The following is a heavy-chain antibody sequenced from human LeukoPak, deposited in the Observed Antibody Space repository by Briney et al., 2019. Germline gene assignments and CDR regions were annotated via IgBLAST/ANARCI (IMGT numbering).Heavy chain of an antibody. CDR2: INPNSGGT. CDR3: ARDYYDSFWRGMDV. V-gene: IGHV1-2*06. D-gene: IGHD3-22*01. J-gene: IGHJ6*02. CDR1: GYSFTDYY. Sequence: ASVKVSSKASGYSFTDYYMHWIRQAPGQGLEWMGQINPNSGGTNYAQKFQGRVTMTRDTSISTVYMELSSLRSDDTAEYYCARDYYDSFWRGMDVWGQGTTVTVSS.